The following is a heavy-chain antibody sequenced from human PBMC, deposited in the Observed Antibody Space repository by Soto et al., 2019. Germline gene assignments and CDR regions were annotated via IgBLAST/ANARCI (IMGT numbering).Heavy chain of an antibody. V-gene: IGHV4-31*01. J-gene: IGHJ6*03. D-gene: IGHD3-16*01. CDR3: AGSRFTGWGRFWHMDV. CDR2: IYYSGST. Sequence: PSETLSLTCTVSGGSISSGGYYWSWIRQHPGKGLEWIGYIYYSGSTNYNPSLRSPVTISLDTSKNQFSLKLSSVTAADTAVYYCAGSRFTGWGRFWHMDVWGKGTTVTVSS. CDR1: GGSISSGGYY.